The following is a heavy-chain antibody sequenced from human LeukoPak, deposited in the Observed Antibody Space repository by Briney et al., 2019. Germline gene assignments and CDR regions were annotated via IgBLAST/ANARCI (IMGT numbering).Heavy chain of an antibody. V-gene: IGHV1-69*02. J-gene: IGHJ5*02. CDR3: QRVPHNWNYEGGWFDP. D-gene: IGHD1-7*01. Sequence: SGKLSCNSSGATFTSYTISWVRQAPGQGLEWMGRIIPILGIANYAQKFQGRVTITTDKSTSTAYMELSSLRSEDTAVYYCQRVPHNWNYEGGWFDPWGQGTLVTVSS. CDR2: IIPILGIA. CDR1: GATFTSYT.